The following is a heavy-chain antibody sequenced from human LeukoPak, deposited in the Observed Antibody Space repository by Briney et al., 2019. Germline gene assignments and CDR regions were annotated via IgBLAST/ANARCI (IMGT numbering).Heavy chain of an antibody. J-gene: IGHJ4*02. CDR3: ARESESSGWYDY. CDR2: ISGDGGST. V-gene: IGHV3-43*02. Sequence: PGRSLRLSCAPPGFMFHDYAIHCVRQAPGKGLEWVSLISGDGGSTFYADSVKGRFTISRDNSKNSLYLQMNSLRSDDTALYYCARESESSGWYDYWGQGTLVTVSS. CDR1: GFMFHDYA. D-gene: IGHD6-19*01.